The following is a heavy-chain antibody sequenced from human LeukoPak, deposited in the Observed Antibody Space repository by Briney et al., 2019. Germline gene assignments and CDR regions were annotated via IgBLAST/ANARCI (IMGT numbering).Heavy chain of an antibody. CDR2: IGTAGDT. CDR3: ARDLGGYYDY. Sequence: PGGSLRLSCAASGFTFSSYDMHWVRHATGKGLEWVSAIGTAGDTYYPGSVKGRFTISRENAKNSLYLRMNSLRAGDTAVYYCARDLGGYYDYWGQGTLVTVSS. D-gene: IGHD4-23*01. CDR1: GFTFSSYD. V-gene: IGHV3-13*01. J-gene: IGHJ4*02.